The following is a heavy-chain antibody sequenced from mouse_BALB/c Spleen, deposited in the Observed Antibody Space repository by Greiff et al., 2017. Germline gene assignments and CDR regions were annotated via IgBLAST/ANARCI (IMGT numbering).Heavy chain of an antibody. CDR2: ISTYYGDA. CDR1: GYTFTDYA. CDR3: ARGGGLDNFDY. Sequence: QVQLKESGAELVRPGVSVKISCKGSGYTFTDYAMLWVKQSHAKSLEWIGVISTYYGDASYNQKFKGKATMTVDKSSSTAYMELARLTSEDSAIYYCARGGGLDNFDYWGQGTTLTVSS. D-gene: IGHD3-3*01. V-gene: IGHV1S137*01. J-gene: IGHJ2*01.